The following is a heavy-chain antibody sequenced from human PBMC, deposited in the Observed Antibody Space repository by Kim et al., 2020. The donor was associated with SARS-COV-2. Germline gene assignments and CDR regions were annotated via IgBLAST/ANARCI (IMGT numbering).Heavy chain of an antibody. CDR1: GDSISSFIW. Sequence: SETLSLTCTVSGDSISSFIWWSWVRQPPGQGLEWIGGIYHSGSTTYNPSLKSRVTMSLDKSKNQFSLRLTSVTAADTAVYSCARVDASSLIFHLWAQGT. J-gene: IGHJ5*02. CDR2: IYHSGST. V-gene: IGHV4-4*02. CDR3: ARVDASSLIFHL. D-gene: IGHD6-6*01.